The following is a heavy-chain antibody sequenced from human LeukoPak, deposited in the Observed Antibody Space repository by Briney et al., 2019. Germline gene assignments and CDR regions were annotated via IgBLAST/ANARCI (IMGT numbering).Heavy chain of an antibody. V-gene: IGHV4-59*01. CDR2: IDYSGST. CDR1: GGCISSYY. J-gene: IGHJ6*02. D-gene: IGHD2-2*01. Sequence: SETLALTCPVSGGCISSYYWKWIRQPPGHGLEWIGYIDYSGSTNYNPPLKSRVTISVDTSKNQFSLKLSSVAAADTAVYYCARVPAPTPWYYGMDVWGQGTTVTVSS. CDR3: ARVPAPTPWYYGMDV.